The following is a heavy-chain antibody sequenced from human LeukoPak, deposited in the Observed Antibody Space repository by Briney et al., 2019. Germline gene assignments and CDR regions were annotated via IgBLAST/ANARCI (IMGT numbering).Heavy chain of an antibody. D-gene: IGHD3-22*01. J-gene: IGHJ4*02. CDR1: GYTLTELS. Sequence: GASVKVSCKVSGYTLTELSMHWVRQAPGKGLEWMGGFDPEDGETIYAQKFRGRVTMTEDTSTDTAYMELSSLRSEDTAVYYCATRGNHYYDSSGYYYGDYWGQGTLVTVSS. CDR3: ATRGNHYYDSSGYYYGDY. CDR2: FDPEDGET. V-gene: IGHV1-24*01.